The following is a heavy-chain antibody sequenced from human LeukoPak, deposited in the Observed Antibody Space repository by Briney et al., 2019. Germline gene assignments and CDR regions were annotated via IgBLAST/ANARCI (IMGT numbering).Heavy chain of an antibody. CDR3: VKTMVTFGGIIRADAFDI. Sequence: GGSLRLSCSASGFTFSIYAMHWVRQAPGKGLEYLSGINNNGDTTNYADSVRGRFTISRDNFKNTLYLQMSSLRPEDTALYYCVKTMVTFGGIIRADAFDIWGQGTMVTVSS. CDR2: INNNGDTT. V-gene: IGHV3-64D*06. CDR1: GFTFSIYA. D-gene: IGHD3-16*01. J-gene: IGHJ3*02.